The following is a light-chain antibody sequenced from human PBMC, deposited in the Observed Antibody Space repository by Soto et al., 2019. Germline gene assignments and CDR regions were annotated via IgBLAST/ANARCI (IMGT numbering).Light chain of an antibody. CDR3: HQYGSSPPYT. Sequence: EIVLTQSPGTLSLSPGERATLSCRASQIVTSSYISWYQQKPGQAPRLVISGASTRAAGVPDRFSGSGSGTDFTLSISGLEPEDFAVYYCHQYGSSPPYTFGHGTKLEIK. J-gene: IGKJ2*01. V-gene: IGKV3-20*01. CDR1: QIVTSSY. CDR2: GAS.